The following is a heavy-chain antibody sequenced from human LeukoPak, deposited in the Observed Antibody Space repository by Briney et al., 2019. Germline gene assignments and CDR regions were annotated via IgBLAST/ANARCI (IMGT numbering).Heavy chain of an antibody. CDR1: GGTFSSYA. Sequence: GASVKVSCKASGGTFSSYAISWVRQAPGQGLEWMGGIIPIFGTANYAQKFQGRVTITADESTSTAYMELSSLRSEDTAVYYCAREGGKLGCCSSTSCPNWFDPWGQGTLVTVSS. J-gene: IGHJ5*02. V-gene: IGHV1-69*13. D-gene: IGHD2-2*01. CDR3: AREGGKLGCCSSTSCPNWFDP. CDR2: IIPIFGTA.